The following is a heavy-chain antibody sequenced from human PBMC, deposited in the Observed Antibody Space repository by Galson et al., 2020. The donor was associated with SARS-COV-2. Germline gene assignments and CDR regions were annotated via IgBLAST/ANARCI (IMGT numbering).Heavy chain of an antibody. V-gene: IGHV3-74*01. CDR2: INSDGRST. CDR3: AKEYYYDSSGPLDVFDI. CDR1: GFTFSSYW. Sequence: GGSLRLSCAASGFTFSSYWMHWVRQAPGKGLVWVSRINSDGRSTTYADSVKGRFTISRDNAKNTLYLQMNSLRAEDTAIHYCAKEYYYDSSGPLDVFDIWGQGTMVTASS. J-gene: IGHJ3*02. D-gene: IGHD3-22*01.